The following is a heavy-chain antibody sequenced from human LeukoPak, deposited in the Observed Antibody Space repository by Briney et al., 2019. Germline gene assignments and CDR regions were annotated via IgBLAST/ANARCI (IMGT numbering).Heavy chain of an antibody. CDR1: GGSISSGGYS. D-gene: IGHD4-23*01. J-gene: IGHJ4*02. CDR3: ARDRVGGFDY. Sequence: PSETLSLTCAVSGGSISSGGYSWSWIRQPPGKGLEWIGYIYHSGSTYYNPSLKSRVTISVDRSKNQFSLKLSSVTAADTAVYYCARDRVGGFDYWGQGTLVTVSS. CDR2: IYHSGST. V-gene: IGHV4-30-2*01.